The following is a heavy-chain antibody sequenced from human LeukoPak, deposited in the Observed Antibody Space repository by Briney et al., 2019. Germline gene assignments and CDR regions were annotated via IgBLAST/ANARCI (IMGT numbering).Heavy chain of an antibody. CDR1: GGTFSSYA. CDR3: ARALLYRSGYQSRRGAFDI. CDR2: IIPIFGTA. J-gene: IGHJ3*02. D-gene: IGHD3-22*01. V-gene: IGHV1-69*05. Sequence: SVKVSCKASGGTFSSYAISWVRQAPGQGLEWMGGIIPIFGTANYAQKFQGRVTMTRDMSTSTVYMELSSLRSEDTAVYYCARALLYRSGYQSRRGAFDIWGQGTMVTVSS.